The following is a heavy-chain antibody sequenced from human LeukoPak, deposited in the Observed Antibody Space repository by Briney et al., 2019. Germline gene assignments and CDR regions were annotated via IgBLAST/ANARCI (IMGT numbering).Heavy chain of an antibody. CDR3: ARDETGYYYMDV. Sequence: SETLSVTCTVSDYSISSGYYWGWIRQPPEKGLEWIGSIYHSGSTYYNPSLESRVTISLDTSTNQFSLKLSSVTAADTAVYYCARDETGYYYMDVWGKGTTVTVSS. J-gene: IGHJ6*03. V-gene: IGHV4-38-2*02. CDR1: DYSISSGYY. CDR2: IYHSGST.